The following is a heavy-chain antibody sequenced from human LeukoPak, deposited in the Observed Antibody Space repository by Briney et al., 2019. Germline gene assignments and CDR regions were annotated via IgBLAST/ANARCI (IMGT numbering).Heavy chain of an antibody. CDR1: GGSFSGYY. J-gene: IGHJ6*02. Sequence: TSETLSLTCAVYGGSFSGYYWSWIRQPPGKGLGWIGEINHSGSTNYNPSLKSRVTISVDTSKNQFSLKLSSVTAADTAVYYCARRGLYCSGGSCYFNSYYYYGMDVWGQGTTVTVSS. CDR2: INHSGST. CDR3: ARRGLYCSGGSCYFNSYYYYGMDV. D-gene: IGHD2-15*01. V-gene: IGHV4-34*01.